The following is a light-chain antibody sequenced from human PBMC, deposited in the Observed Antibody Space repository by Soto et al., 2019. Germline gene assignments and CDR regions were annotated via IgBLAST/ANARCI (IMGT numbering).Light chain of an antibody. J-gene: IGKJ3*01. CDR1: QSISDY. CDR3: QQSFSTPRYT. Sequence: DIQMTQSPPSLSASVGDRVTISCRASQSISDYLNWYQQKPGKAPKLLIYSASSLQSGVPSRFSGSRSGTDFTLTISSLQPEDFATYYCQQSFSTPRYTFGPGTKVDI. CDR2: SAS. V-gene: IGKV1-39*01.